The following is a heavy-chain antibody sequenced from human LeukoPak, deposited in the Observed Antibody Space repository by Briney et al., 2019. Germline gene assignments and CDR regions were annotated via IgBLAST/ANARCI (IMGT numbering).Heavy chain of an antibody. D-gene: IGHD4-17*01. Sequence: PSQTLSLTCTVSGGSISSGGYYWSWLRQHPGKGLEWIGYIYYSGSTYYNSSLKSRFTISVDTSKNQFSLKRSSVTAADTAVYYCARGSTVTTYFDYWGQGTLVTVSS. CDR3: ARGSTVTTYFDY. V-gene: IGHV4-31*03. CDR1: GGSISSGGYY. J-gene: IGHJ4*02. CDR2: IYYSGST.